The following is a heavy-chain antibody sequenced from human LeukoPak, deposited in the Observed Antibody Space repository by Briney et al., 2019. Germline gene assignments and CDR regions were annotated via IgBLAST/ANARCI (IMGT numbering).Heavy chain of an antibody. CDR1: GFTFSSYA. J-gene: IGHJ4*02. D-gene: IGHD5-18*01. V-gene: IGHV3-23*01. CDR2: ISGSGGST. CDR3: AKASWIQLWLPDY. Sequence: GRSLRLSCAASGFTFSSYAMSWVRQAPGKGLEWVSAISGSGGSTYYADSVKGRFTISRDNSKNTLYLQMNSLRAEDTAVYYCAKASWIQLWLPDYWGQGTLVTVSS.